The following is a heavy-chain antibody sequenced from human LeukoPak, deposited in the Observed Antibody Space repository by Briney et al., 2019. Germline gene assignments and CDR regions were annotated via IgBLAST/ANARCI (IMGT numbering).Heavy chain of an antibody. D-gene: IGHD6-13*01. CDR3: ARGYSSSWEGYYYYMDV. CDR1: GYTFTSYA. Sequence: ASVKVSCKASGYTFTSYAMNWVRQAPGQGLEWMGWINTNTGNPTYAQGFTGRFVFSLDTSVSTAYLQISSLKAEDTAVYYCARGYSSSWEGYYYYMDVWGKGTTVTVSS. CDR2: INTNTGNP. J-gene: IGHJ6*03. V-gene: IGHV7-4-1*02.